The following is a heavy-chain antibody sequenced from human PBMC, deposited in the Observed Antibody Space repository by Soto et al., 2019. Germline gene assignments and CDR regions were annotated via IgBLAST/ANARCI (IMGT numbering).Heavy chain of an antibody. Sequence: WETLSLTCTVSGGSISSYYWSWIRQPPGKGLEWIGYIYYSGSTNYNPSLKSRVTISADTSKNQFSLKLSSVTAADTAVYYCARSPGHYYDSSPAWSDPSGQVTMVTVYS. CDR2: IYYSGST. D-gene: IGHD3-22*01. CDR1: GGSISSYY. CDR3: ARSPGHYYDSSPAWSDP. V-gene: IGHV4-59*01. J-gene: IGHJ5*02.